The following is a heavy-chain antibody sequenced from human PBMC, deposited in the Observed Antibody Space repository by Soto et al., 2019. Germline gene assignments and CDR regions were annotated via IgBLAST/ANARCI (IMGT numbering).Heavy chain of an antibody. CDR3: ARGVDFDY. CDR1: GGSFSGYY. Sequence: TLSLTCAVYGGSFSGYYWSWIRQPPGKGLEWIGEINHSGSTNYNPSLKSRVTISVDTSKNQFSLKLSSVTAADTAVYYCARGVDFDYWGQGTLVTVSS. CDR2: INHSGST. J-gene: IGHJ4*02. V-gene: IGHV4-34*01.